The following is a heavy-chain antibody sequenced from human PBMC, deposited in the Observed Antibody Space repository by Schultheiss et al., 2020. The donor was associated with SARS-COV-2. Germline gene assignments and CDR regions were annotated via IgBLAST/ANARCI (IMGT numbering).Heavy chain of an antibody. CDR3: ARASLTNTIFGVADYGMDV. J-gene: IGHJ6*02. Sequence: GESLKISCAASGFTFSDYYMNWVRQAPGKGLEWVAVISYDGSNKYYADSVKGRFTISRDNSKNTLYLQMNSLRAEDTAVYYCARASLTNTIFGVADYGMDVWGQGATVTVSS. D-gene: IGHD3-3*01. CDR2: ISYDGSNK. V-gene: IGHV3-30*03. CDR1: GFTFSDYY.